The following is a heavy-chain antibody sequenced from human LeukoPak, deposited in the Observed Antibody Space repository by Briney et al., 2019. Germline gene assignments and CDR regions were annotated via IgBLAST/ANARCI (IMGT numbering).Heavy chain of an antibody. Sequence: GESLKISCKGSGYSFTSYWIGWVRQMPGKGLEWMGIIYPGDSDTRYSPSFQGQVTISADKSISTAYLQWSSLKASDTAMYYCARVSGYCTNGVCYADYWGQGTLVTVSS. D-gene: IGHD2-8*01. CDR1: GYSFTSYW. CDR2: IYPGDSDT. CDR3: ARVSGYCTNGVCYADY. J-gene: IGHJ4*02. V-gene: IGHV5-51*01.